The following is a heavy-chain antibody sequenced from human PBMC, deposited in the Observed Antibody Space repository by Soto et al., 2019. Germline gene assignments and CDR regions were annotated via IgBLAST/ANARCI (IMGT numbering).Heavy chain of an antibody. D-gene: IGHD4-17*01. CDR3: ARLYGDSVYYYYYGMDV. J-gene: IGHJ6*02. CDR1: VYSFTSYW. CDR2: IDPSDSYT. Sequence: GESLKISCKGSVYSFTSYWISWVRQMPGKGLEWMGRIDPSDSYTNYSPSFQGHVTISADKSISTAYLQWSSLKASDTAMYYCARLYGDSVYYYYYGMDVWGQGTTVTVSS. V-gene: IGHV5-10-1*01.